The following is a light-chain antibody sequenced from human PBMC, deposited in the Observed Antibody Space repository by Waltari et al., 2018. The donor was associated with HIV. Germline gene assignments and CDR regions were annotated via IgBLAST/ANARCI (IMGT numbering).Light chain of an antibody. V-gene: IGLV1-47*02. CDR2: SND. Sequence: QSVLTQPPSASGTPGQRVTIPRSRTSPNIGSDFVYWYQQLPGTAPQLLTYSNDQRPSGVPDRFSGSKSGTSASLAISGLRSEDEADYYCTTWDSSVTAWVFGGGTKLTVL. CDR3: TTWDSSVTAWV. J-gene: IGLJ3*02. CDR1: SPNIGSDF.